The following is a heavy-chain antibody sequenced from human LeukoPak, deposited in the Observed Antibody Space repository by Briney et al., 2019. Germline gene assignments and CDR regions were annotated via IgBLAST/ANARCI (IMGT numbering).Heavy chain of an antibody. J-gene: IGHJ4*02. CDR1: GGSISSSNW. Sequence: PSETLSLTCAVSGGSISSSNWWSWVRPPPGKGLEWIGEIYHSGSTNYNPSLKSRVTISVDKSKNQFSLKLSSVTAADTAVYYCATSGWYLLPGVYWGQGTLVTVSS. CDR2: IYHSGST. CDR3: ATSGWYLLPGVY. D-gene: IGHD6-19*01. V-gene: IGHV4-4*02.